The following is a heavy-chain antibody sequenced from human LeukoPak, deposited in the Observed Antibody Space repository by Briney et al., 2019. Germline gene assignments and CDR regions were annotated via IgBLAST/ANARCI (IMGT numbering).Heavy chain of an antibody. Sequence: SETLSLTCAVSGGSISSSNWWSWVRQPPGKGLEWIGEIYHSGSTNYNPSLKSRVTIAVDKSKNQFSLKLSSVTAADTAVYYCARVKAYSLRFLEWLSHYYFDYWGQGTLVTVSS. CDR1: GGSISSSNW. CDR3: ARVKAYSLRFLEWLSHYYFDY. CDR2: IYHSGST. V-gene: IGHV4-4*02. J-gene: IGHJ4*02. D-gene: IGHD3-3*01.